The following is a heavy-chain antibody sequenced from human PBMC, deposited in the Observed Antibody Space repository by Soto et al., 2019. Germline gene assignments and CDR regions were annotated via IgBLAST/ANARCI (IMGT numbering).Heavy chain of an antibody. CDR1: GYTFINYY. Sequence: ASVKVSCKSSGYTFINYYVHWVRQAPGQGLEWMGMINPSGGRTTYPQKFQGRVTMTRDTSTSTVYVELSSLRSEDTAVFYCAREKASTSLLTHYYYAMEVWGQGTTVTVSS. V-gene: IGHV1-46*01. CDR2: INPSGGRT. CDR3: AREKASTSLLTHYYYAMEV. J-gene: IGHJ6*02.